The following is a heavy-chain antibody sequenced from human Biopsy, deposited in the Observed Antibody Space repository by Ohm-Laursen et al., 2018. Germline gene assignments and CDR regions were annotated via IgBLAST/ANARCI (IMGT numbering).Heavy chain of an antibody. CDR2: IYPGGST. J-gene: IGHJ3*01. D-gene: IGHD3-22*01. CDR1: GDDINNYY. CDR3: VSVVLGPTNDAFDL. V-gene: IGHV4-4*07. Sequence: SQTLSLTCNVSGDDINNYYWSWIRQPAGKGLEWIGRIYPGGSTNYNPSLKSRVTMSVDTSKKQLSLRLRSVTAADTAMYYCVSVVLGPTNDAFDLWGQGTMVVVSS.